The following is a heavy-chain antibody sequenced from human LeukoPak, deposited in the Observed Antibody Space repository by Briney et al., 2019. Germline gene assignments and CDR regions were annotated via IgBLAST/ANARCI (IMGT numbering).Heavy chain of an antibody. D-gene: IGHD4-17*01. CDR3: VREFYGP. J-gene: IGHJ5*02. CDR2: IYSGDTT. V-gene: IGHV3-66*01. Sequence: GGSLRLSCTASGFSVNNNYISWVRQAPGRGLEWVSVIYSGDTTFYADSVKDRFTISRDNSKNTVYLQMNNLRGEDTAMYYCVREFYGPWGQGTLVTVSS. CDR1: GFSVNNNY.